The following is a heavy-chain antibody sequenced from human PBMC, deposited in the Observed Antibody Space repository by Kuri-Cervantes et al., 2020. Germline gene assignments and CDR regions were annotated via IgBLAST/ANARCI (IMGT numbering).Heavy chain of an antibody. D-gene: IGHD2-2*01. J-gene: IGHJ5*02. CDR1: GYSINSGYF. Sequence: GSLRLSCTVSGYSINSGYFWGWIRQPPGKGLEWIGEINHSGSTNYNPSLKSRVTISVDTSKNQFSLKLSSVTAADTAVYYCARGAIGYCSSTSCYRGRSXXKNWFDPWGQGTLVTVSS. CDR2: INHSGST. CDR3: ARGAIGYCSSTSCYRGRSXXKNWFDP. V-gene: IGHV4-38-2*02.